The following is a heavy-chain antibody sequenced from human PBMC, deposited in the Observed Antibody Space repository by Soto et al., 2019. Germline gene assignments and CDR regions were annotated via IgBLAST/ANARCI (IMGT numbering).Heavy chain of an antibody. V-gene: IGHV1-69*13. D-gene: IGHD3-3*01. J-gene: IGHJ6*02. CDR2: IIPIFGTA. CDR1: GGTFSSYA. CDR3: ASRTLTIFGPFNYYYYGMDV. Sequence: GASVKVSCKASGGTFSSYAISWVRQAPGQGLEWMGGIIPIFGTANYAQKFQGRVTITADESTSTAYMELSSLRSEDTAVYYCASRTLTIFGPFNYYYYGMDVWGQGTTVTVSS.